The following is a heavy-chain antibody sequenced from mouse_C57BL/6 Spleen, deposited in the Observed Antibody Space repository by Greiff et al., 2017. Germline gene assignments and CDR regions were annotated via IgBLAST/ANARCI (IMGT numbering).Heavy chain of an antibody. CDR3: ASELYYSNYRFAY. D-gene: IGHD2-5*01. CDR2: INPNNGGT. V-gene: IGHV1-22*01. CDR1: GYTFTDYN. J-gene: IGHJ3*01. Sequence: VQLQQSGPELVKPGASVKMSCKASGYTFTDYNMHWVKQSHGKSLEWIGYINPNNGGTSYNQKFKGKATLTVNKSSSTAYMELRSLTSEDSAVYYCASELYYSNYRFAYWAQGTLVTVSA.